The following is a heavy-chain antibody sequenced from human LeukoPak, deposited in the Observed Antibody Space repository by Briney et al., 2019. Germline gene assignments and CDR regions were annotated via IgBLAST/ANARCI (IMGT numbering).Heavy chain of an antibody. D-gene: IGHD3-10*01. Sequence: GASVKVSCKVSGYTLTELSMHWVRQAPGNGLEWMGGFDPEDGETIYAQKFQGRVTMTEDTSTDTAYMELSSLRSEDTAVYYCATVYGSGSYGYFDYWGQGTLVTVSS. CDR3: ATVYGSGSYGYFDY. V-gene: IGHV1-24*01. CDR2: FDPEDGET. CDR1: GYTLTELS. J-gene: IGHJ4*02.